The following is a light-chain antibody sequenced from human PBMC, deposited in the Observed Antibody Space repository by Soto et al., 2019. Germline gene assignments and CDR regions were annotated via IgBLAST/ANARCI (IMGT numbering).Light chain of an antibody. J-gene: IGKJ2*02. V-gene: IGKV3-15*01. Sequence: EIILTQSPASLSVSPGERATLSCRASQSVNNNLAWYQQKRGQAPRLLIYGASTRATGIPGRLRGSGSGTEFTLASTSLQAEDLAGYFCQQDNNWPPGTVGQGTKLEIK. CDR2: GAS. CDR3: QQDNNWPPGT. CDR1: QSVNNN.